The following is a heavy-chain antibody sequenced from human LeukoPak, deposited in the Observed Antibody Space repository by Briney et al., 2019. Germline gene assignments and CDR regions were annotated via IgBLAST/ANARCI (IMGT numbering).Heavy chain of an antibody. D-gene: IGHD6-19*01. CDR2: IYYSGST. CDR3: ARPMESSGWYGAFDI. CDR1: GGSISSYY. J-gene: IGHJ3*02. V-gene: IGHV4-59*08. Sequence: PSETLSLTCTVSGGSISSYYWSWIRQPPGKGLEWIGYIYYSGSTNYNPSLKSRVTISVDTSKNQFSLKLSSVTAADTAVYYCARPMESSGWYGAFDIWGQGTMVTVSS.